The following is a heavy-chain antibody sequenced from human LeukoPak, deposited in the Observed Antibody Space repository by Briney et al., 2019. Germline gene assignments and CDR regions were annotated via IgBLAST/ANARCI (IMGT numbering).Heavy chain of an antibody. V-gene: IGHV3-23*01. Sequence: GGSLRLSCVASGITFSNYAVSWVRQAPEKGLDWVSVISGSAHKIRYADAVSGRFTISRDNSKNTLHLEMNSLRTDDTAVYYCTKERGGGGRRINLMVGGYGPWGQGTQVTVSS. CDR3: TKERGGGGRRINLMVGGYGP. J-gene: IGHJ5*02. CDR1: GITFSNYA. CDR2: ISGSAHKI. D-gene: IGHD3-22*01.